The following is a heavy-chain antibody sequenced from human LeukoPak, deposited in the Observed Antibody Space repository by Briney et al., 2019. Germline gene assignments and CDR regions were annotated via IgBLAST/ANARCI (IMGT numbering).Heavy chain of an antibody. CDR3: AKEVDCPSDCLFFHS. CDR1: GFTFDRFT. Sequence: GGSLRLSCAASGFTFDRFTIHWVRQTPGKGLEWVSLINRRGHTFYADSVKGRFAISRDNSRNSVFLQMNSLRPEDTALYHCAKEVDCPSDCLFFHSWGQGTLVTVSS. J-gene: IGHJ4*02. CDR2: INRRGHT. V-gene: IGHV3-43*01. D-gene: IGHD2-21*02.